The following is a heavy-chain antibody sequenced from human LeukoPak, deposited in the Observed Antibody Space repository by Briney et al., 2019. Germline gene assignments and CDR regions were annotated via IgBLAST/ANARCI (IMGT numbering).Heavy chain of an antibody. CDR1: GGSISNYY. J-gene: IGHJ4*02. CDR3: ARDRCSGGSCYSDY. CDR2: IHTSGTS. Sequence: SETLSLTCAVSGGSISNYYWSWIRQPPGKGLEWIGYIHTSGTSNQNPSLKSRVTISVDTSKNQFSLKLNSVTAADTAVYYCARDRCSGGSCYSDYWGQGTLVTVSS. V-gene: IGHV4-59*01. D-gene: IGHD2-15*01.